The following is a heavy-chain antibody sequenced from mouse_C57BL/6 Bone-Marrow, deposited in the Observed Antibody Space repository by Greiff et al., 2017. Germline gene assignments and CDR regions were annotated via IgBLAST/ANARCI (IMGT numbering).Heavy chain of an antibody. CDR2: FYPRSGNT. CDR1: GYTFTTYG. CDR3: ARSAQGSGDY. V-gene: IGHV1-81*01. Sequence: QVQLQQSGAELARPGASVKLSCKASGYTFTTYGISWVKQRTGQGLEWIGEFYPRSGNTYYNEKFKGKATLTADKSSSTAYMELRSLTSEDAAVYFCARSAQGSGDYWGQGTTLTVSS. J-gene: IGHJ2*01. D-gene: IGHD3-2*02.